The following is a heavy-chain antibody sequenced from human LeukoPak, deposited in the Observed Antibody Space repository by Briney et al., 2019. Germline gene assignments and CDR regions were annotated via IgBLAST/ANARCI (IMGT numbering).Heavy chain of an antibody. D-gene: IGHD1-26*01. CDR2: INHSGST. J-gene: IGHJ2*01. CDR1: GGSISSYY. V-gene: IGHV4-34*01. Sequence: PSETLSLTCTVSGGSISSYYWSWIRQPPGKGLEWIGEINHSGSTNYNPSLKSRVTISVDTSKNQFSLKLSSVTAADTAVYYCASPQGAGDWYFDLWGRGTLVTVSS. CDR3: ASPQGAGDWYFDL.